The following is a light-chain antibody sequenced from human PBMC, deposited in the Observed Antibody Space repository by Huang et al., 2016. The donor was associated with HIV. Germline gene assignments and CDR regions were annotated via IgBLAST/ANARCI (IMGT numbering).Light chain of an antibody. J-gene: IGKJ1*01. CDR3: MQGTHWPRWT. CDR2: KVS. CDR1: QSLVHSDGNTY. V-gene: IGKV2-30*02. Sequence: DVVMTQSPLSLPVTLGQPASISCRSSQSLVHSDGNTYLNWFQQRPGQSSRRLIYKVSNRDSGVPDRFSGSGSGTDFTLKISRVEAEDVGVYYCMQGTHWPRWTFGQGTKVEIK.